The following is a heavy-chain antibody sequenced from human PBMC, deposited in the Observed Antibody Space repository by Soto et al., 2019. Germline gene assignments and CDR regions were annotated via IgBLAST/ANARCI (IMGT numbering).Heavy chain of an antibody. CDR2: INAGNGNT. V-gene: IGHV1-3*01. D-gene: IGHD2-15*01. Sequence: ASVKVSCKASGYTFTSYAMHWVRQAPGQRLEWKGWINAGNGNTKYSQKFQGRVTITRDTSASTAYMELSSLRSEDTAVYYCARDRGYCSGGSCRSLDNWFDPWGQGTLVTVSS. CDR1: GYTFTSYA. J-gene: IGHJ5*02. CDR3: ARDRGYCSGGSCRSLDNWFDP.